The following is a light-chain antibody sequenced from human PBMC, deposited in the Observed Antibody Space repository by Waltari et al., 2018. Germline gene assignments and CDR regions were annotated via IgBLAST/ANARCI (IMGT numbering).Light chain of an antibody. CDR2: DDS. V-gene: IGLV3-21*03. Sequence: SYVLTQPPSVSVAPGKTARIPCGGNNIGSTSVHWYQQKPGQAPVLVVYDDSDRPPGIPERFSGSNSGNTATLTISRVEAGDEADYYCQVWDSSSDLYVFGTGTKVTVL. CDR1: NIGSTS. J-gene: IGLJ1*01. CDR3: QVWDSSSDLYV.